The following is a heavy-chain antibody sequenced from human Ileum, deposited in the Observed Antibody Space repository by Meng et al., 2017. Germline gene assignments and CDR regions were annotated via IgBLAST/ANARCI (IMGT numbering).Heavy chain of an antibody. J-gene: IGHJ4*02. CDR3: AGATIRTYYYGSGSYYFTK. CDR2: INHSGST. D-gene: IGHD3-10*01. Sequence: QVQLQRWGAGLLKPSGTLSLTCAVYDGSFGGYFWSWIRHPPGKGLEWIGEINHSGSTNYNPSLKGRVTISVDTSKSQFSLRLNSVTAADTALYYCAGATIRTYYYGSGSYYFTKWGQGTLVTVSS. CDR1: DGSFGGYF. V-gene: IGHV4-34*01.